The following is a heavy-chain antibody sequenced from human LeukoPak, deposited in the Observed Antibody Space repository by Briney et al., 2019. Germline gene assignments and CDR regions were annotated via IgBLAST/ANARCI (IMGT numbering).Heavy chain of an antibody. CDR1: EGTFSSYA. CDR3: ARDGRQGPYYYYMDV. J-gene: IGHJ6*03. V-gene: IGHV1-69*05. CDR2: IIPIFGTA. Sequence: SVKVSCKASEGTFSSYAISWVRQAPGQGLEWMGGIIPIFGTANYAQKFQGRVTITTDESTSTAYMELSSLRSEDTAVYYCARDGRQGPYYYYMDVWGKGTTVTVSS.